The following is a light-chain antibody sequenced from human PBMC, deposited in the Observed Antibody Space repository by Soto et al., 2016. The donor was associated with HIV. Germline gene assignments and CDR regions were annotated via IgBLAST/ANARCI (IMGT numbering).Light chain of an antibody. CDR2: KAS. CDR3: QQFGNFPYT. J-gene: IGKJ2*01. Sequence: DIQMTQSPPTLSASVGDRVTITCRASQSIDRWLAWYQQKAGKAPKLLIYKASTLESGVPSRFSGSGSGTEFTLTINSLQPDDFATYYCQQFGNFPYTFGQGTKLE. V-gene: IGKV1-5*03. CDR1: QSIDRW.